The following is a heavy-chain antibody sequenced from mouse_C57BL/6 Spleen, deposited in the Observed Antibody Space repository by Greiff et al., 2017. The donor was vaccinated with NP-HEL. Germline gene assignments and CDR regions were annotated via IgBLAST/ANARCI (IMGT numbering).Heavy chain of an antibody. CDR2: ISYDGSN. J-gene: IGHJ2*01. D-gene: IGHD2-3*01. Sequence: EVQLQESGPGLVKPSQSLSLTCSVTGYSITSGYYWNWIRQFPGNKLEWMGYISYDGSNNYNPSLKNRISITRDTSKNQFFLKLNSVTTEDTATYYCARGVDGYRVWFDYWGQGTTLTVSS. CDR1: GYSITSGYY. V-gene: IGHV3-6*01. CDR3: ARGVDGYRVWFDY.